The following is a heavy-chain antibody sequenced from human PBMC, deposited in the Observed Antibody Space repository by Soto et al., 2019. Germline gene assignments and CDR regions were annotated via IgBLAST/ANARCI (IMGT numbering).Heavy chain of an antibody. Sequence: PSETLSLTCTVSGGSISRYYWSWIRQPPGKGLEWIGYIYYSGSTNYNPSLKNRVTISVDTSKNQFSLKMSSVTAADTAVYYCARDGTFDYSHSWFDPWGQGTLVTVSS. V-gene: IGHV4-59*01. J-gene: IGHJ5*02. D-gene: IGHD4-4*01. CDR1: GGSISRYY. CDR3: ARDGTFDYSHSWFDP. CDR2: IYYSGST.